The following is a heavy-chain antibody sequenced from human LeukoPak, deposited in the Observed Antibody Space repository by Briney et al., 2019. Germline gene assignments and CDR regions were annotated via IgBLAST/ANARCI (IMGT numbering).Heavy chain of an antibody. D-gene: IGHD3-22*01. CDR1: GGSISSYY. V-gene: IGHV4-59*01. Sequence: SETLSLTCTVSGGSISSYYWSWIRQPPGKGLEWIGYIYYSGSTNYNPSLKSRVTISVDTSKNQFSLKLSSVTAADTAVYYCASYEERNYYDSSGYSNYWGQGTLVTVSS. J-gene: IGHJ4*02. CDR3: ASYEERNYYDSSGYSNY. CDR2: IYYSGST.